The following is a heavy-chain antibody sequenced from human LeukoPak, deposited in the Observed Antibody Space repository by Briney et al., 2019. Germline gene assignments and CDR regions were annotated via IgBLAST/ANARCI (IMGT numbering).Heavy chain of an antibody. CDR1: GFTFSNYA. J-gene: IGHJ4*02. D-gene: IGHD4-17*01. CDR3: ARGLNTVTQIMTY. Sequence: PGGSLRLSCAASGFTFSNYAMNWVRQVPGKGLEWVSILYSDGTTHYADSVKGRFSISRDNSKNTLYLQMNNLRTEETAIYYCARGLNTVTQIMTYWGPGTLVTVSS. V-gene: IGHV3-66*02. CDR2: LYSDGTT.